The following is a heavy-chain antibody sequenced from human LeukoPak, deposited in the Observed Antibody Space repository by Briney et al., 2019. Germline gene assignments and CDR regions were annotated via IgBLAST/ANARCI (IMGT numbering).Heavy chain of an antibody. V-gene: IGHV1-2*02. J-gene: IGHJ5*02. D-gene: IGHD3-22*01. Sequence: GASVKVSCKASGYTFTGYYMHWVRQAPGQGLEWMGWINPNSGGTNYAQKFQGRVTMTRATSISTAYMELSRLRSDDTAVYYCARDGSSGYWDWFDPWGQGTLVTVSS. CDR3: ARDGSSGYWDWFDP. CDR2: INPNSGGT. CDR1: GYTFTGYY.